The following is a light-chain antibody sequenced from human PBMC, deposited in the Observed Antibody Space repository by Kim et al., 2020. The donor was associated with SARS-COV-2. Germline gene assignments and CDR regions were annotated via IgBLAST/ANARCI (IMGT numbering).Light chain of an antibody. CDR2: DDR. V-gene: IGLV2-14*03. Sequence: GQSITNSCSGTGGDIGNSNSGTWYQQHSGEAPRLIIYDDRDRPSGVSARFSGSKSANMASLTISGLRSEDEADYYCCSTSNTLDYVFGGGTQLTVL. J-gene: IGLJ2*01. CDR3: CSTSNTLDYV. CDR1: GGDIGNSNS.